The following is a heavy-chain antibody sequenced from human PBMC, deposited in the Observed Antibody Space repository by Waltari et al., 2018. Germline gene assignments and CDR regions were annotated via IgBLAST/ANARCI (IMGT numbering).Heavy chain of an antibody. D-gene: IGHD2-2*01. Sequence: EVQLVESGGGLVQPGGSLSLSCAASGFTFSNYWMSWVRQAPGKGLQWVANIKHDGSEKYYVDSVKGRFTISRDNAKNSLSLQMNSLRAEDTATYYCARDQECPSSTSCCPLDFWGQGTLVTVSS. V-gene: IGHV3-7*01. J-gene: IGHJ4*02. CDR2: IKHDGSEK. CDR1: GFTFSNYW. CDR3: ARDQECPSSTSCCPLDF.